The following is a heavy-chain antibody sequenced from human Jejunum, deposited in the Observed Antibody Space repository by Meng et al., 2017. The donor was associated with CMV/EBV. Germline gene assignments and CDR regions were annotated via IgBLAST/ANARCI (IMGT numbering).Heavy chain of an antibody. J-gene: IGHJ4*02. D-gene: IGHD2-15*01. Sequence: QVQLVQSGGGVVQPGGSRRLSCVAVGFSLSSYGMHWVRQAPGKGLEWVAFIRYDGSNRYYPDSVMGRLTISRDISKNTLYLQMNSLRVEDTAVYYCATDGERGFFALPGGSWVNYWGQGTLVTVSS. CDR1: GFSLSSYG. CDR3: ATDGERGFFALPGGSWVNY. V-gene: IGHV3-30*02. CDR2: IRYDGSNR.